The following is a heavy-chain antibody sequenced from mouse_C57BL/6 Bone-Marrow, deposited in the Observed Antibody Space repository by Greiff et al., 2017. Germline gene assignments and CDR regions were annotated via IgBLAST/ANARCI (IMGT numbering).Heavy chain of an antibody. J-gene: IGHJ3*01. CDR1: GFTFSDYG. V-gene: IGHV5-15*01. D-gene: IGHD4-1*01. CDR3: ASLTPGGFAY. Sequence: DVHLVESGGGLVQPGGSLKLSCAASGFTFSDYGMAWVRQAPRKGPEWVAFISNLAYSIYYADTVTGRFTISRENAKNTLYLEMSSLRSEDTAMYYCASLTPGGFAYWGQGTLVTVSA. CDR2: ISNLAYSI.